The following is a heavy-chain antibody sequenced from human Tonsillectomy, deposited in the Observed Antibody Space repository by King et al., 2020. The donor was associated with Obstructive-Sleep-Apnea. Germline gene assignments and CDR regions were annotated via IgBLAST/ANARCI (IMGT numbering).Heavy chain of an antibody. CDR3: AKEGYYDSSGMGADAFDI. J-gene: IGHJ3*02. Sequence: VQLVESGGGVVQPGGSLRLSCAASGFTFSSFGMHWGRQAPGKGLEWLSFIEYAGSYEYYADSVKGRFTISRDNSKNTLYLQMNSLRAEDTAVFHCAKEGYYDSSGMGADAFDIWGQGTMVTVSS. V-gene: IGHV3-30*02. CDR1: GFTFSSFG. CDR2: IEYAGSYE. D-gene: IGHD3-22*01.